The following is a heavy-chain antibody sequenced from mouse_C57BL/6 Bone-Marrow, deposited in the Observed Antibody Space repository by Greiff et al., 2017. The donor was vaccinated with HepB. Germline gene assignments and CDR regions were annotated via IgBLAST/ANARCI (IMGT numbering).Heavy chain of an antibody. J-gene: IGHJ2*01. CDR3: ARWLFITGY. V-gene: IGHV1-55*01. CDR1: GYTFTSYC. D-gene: IGHD1-1*01. Sequence: VKLQQPGAELVKPGASVKMSCTASGYTFTSYCITWVKQRPGQGLEWIGDIYPGSGSTNYNEKFKSKATLTVDTSSSTAYMQLSSLASEDSAVYYCARWLFITGYWGQGTTLTVSS. CDR2: IYPGSGST.